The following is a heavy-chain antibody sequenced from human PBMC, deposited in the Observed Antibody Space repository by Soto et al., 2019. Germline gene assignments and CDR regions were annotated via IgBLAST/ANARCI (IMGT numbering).Heavy chain of an antibody. V-gene: IGHV1-69*12. Sequence: QVQLVQSGAEVKKPGSSVKVSCKASGGTFSSYAISWVRQAPGQGLEWMGGIIPIFGTANYAQKFQGRVTITADESPSTAYMELSSLRSEDTAVYYCAAIAVAGTTYYYYGMAVWGQGTTVTVSS. J-gene: IGHJ6*02. D-gene: IGHD6-19*01. CDR3: AAIAVAGTTYYYYGMAV. CDR1: GGTFSSYA. CDR2: IIPIFGTA.